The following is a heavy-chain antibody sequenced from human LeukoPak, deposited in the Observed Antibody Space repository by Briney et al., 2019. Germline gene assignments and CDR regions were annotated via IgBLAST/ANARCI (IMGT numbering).Heavy chain of an antibody. Sequence: VGSLRLSRAASGFTVSSNYMSWVRQAPGKGLEWVSVIFSGGTTYYADSVKGRFTISRHNSENTLYLRMNSLRGEDTAVYYCARGVRDGMDVWGQGTTVTVSS. CDR2: IFSGGTT. CDR1: GFTVSSNY. D-gene: IGHD3-10*01. V-gene: IGHV3-53*04. CDR3: ARGVRDGMDV. J-gene: IGHJ6*02.